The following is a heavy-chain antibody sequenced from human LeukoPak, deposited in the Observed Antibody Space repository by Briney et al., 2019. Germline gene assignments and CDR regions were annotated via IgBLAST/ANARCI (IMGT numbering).Heavy chain of an antibody. V-gene: IGHV7-4-1*01. CDR1: GYSFNCVG. CDR3: ARGRSSPGIDY. CDR2: IDTNTGNP. J-gene: IGHJ4*02. D-gene: IGHD1-26*01. Sequence: ASVKVSCKASGYSFNCVGMNWVRQAPGQGLEWMGWIDTNTGNPTYAQGFRGRFVFSFDTSVSTAYLQIYSLEPEDTAVYFCARGRSSPGIDYWGLGTQVTVSS.